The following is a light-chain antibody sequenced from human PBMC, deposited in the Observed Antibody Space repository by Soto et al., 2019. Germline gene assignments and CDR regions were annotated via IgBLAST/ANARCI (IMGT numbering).Light chain of an antibody. J-gene: IGKJ1*01. Sequence: EIVLTQSPGTLSLSPGERATLSCRASQSVTSRYLAWYQQKPGQAPRLLIYGASTRATGVPDRFSGSGSGTDFTLTISELEPEDFAVYYCQLYHWSLTWTFGPGTKVDIK. CDR3: QLYHWSLTWT. CDR2: GAS. V-gene: IGKV3-20*01. CDR1: QSVTSRY.